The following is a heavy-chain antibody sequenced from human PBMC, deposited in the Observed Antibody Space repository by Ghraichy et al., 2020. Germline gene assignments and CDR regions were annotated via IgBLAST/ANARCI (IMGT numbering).Heavy chain of an antibody. V-gene: IGHV3-7*04. CDR3: ARDRSYYDSSGYFDY. CDR2: IKQDGSEK. Sequence: SCAASGFTFSSYWMSWVRQAPGKGLEWVANIKQDGSEKYYVDSVKGRFTISRDNAKNSLYLQMNSLRAEDTAVYYCARDRSYYDSSGYFDYWGQGTLVTVSS. D-gene: IGHD3-22*01. CDR1: GFTFSSYW. J-gene: IGHJ4*02.